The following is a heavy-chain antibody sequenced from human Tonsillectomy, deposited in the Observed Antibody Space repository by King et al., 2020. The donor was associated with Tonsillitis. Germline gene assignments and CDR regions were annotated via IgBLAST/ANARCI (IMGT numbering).Heavy chain of an antibody. V-gene: IGHV3-15*01. CDR1: GFTFSNAW. J-gene: IGHJ3*02. CDR3: TTALLWFGELYAFDI. Sequence: VQLVESGGGLVKPGGSLRLSCAASGFTFSNAWMSWVRQAPGKGLEWVGRIKSKTDGGTTDYAAPVKGRFTISRDDSKNTLYLQMNSLKTEDTAGYYCTTALLWFGELYAFDIWGQGTMGTVSS. CDR2: IKSKTDGGTT. D-gene: IGHD3-10*01.